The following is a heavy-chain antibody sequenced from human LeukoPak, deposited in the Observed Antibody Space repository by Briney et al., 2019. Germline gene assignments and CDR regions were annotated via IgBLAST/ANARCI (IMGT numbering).Heavy chain of an antibody. CDR1: GGSFSGYY. Sequence: PSETLSLTCAVYGGSFSGYYRSWIRQPPGKGLEWIGEINHSGSTNYNPSLKSRVTISVDTSKNQFSLKLSSVTAADTAVYYCARLTNGLLWFGEPRYYFDYWGQGTLVTVSS. CDR2: INHSGST. V-gene: IGHV4-34*01. J-gene: IGHJ4*02. D-gene: IGHD3-10*01. CDR3: ARLTNGLLWFGEPRYYFDY.